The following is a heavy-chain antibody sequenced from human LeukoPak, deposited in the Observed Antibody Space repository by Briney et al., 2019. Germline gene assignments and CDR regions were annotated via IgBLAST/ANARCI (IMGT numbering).Heavy chain of an antibody. V-gene: IGHV3-33*01. CDR2: IWYDGSNK. Sequence: GGSLRLSCAASGFTFSSYGMHWVRQAPGKGLEWVAVIWYDGSNKYYADSVKGRFTISRDNSKNTLYLQMNSLRAEDTAVYYCGRDKALSYFDYGGQGTLVPVSS. CDR3: GRDKALSYFDY. CDR1: GFTFSSYG. J-gene: IGHJ4*02.